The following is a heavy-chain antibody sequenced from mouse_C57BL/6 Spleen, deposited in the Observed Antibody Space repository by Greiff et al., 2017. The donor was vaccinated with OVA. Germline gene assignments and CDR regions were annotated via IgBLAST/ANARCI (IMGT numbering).Heavy chain of an antibody. CDR2: INYDGSST. D-gene: IGHD3-3*01. CDR3: ARERDQWYFDV. J-gene: IGHJ1*03. CDR1: GFTFSDYY. Sequence: EVKLVESEGGLVQPGSSMKLSCTASGFTFSDYYMAWVRQVPEKGLEWVANINYDGSSTYYLDSLKSRFIISRDNAKNILYLQMSSLKSEDTATYYCARERDQWYFDVWGTGTTVTVSS. V-gene: IGHV5-16*01.